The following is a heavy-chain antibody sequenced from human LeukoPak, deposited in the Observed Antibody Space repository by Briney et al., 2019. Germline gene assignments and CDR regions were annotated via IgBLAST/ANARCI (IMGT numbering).Heavy chain of an antibody. V-gene: IGHV5-51*01. CDR3: ARRTVPAATEWWFDP. J-gene: IGHJ5*02. D-gene: IGHD2-2*01. CDR1: GYSFTSYW. CDR2: IYPGDSDT. Sequence: GESLKISCKGSGYSFTSYWIGWVRQMPGKGLEWMGIIYPGDSDTRYSLSFQGQVTISADKSISTAYLQWSSLKASDTAMYYCARRTVPAATEWWFDPWGQGTLVTVSS.